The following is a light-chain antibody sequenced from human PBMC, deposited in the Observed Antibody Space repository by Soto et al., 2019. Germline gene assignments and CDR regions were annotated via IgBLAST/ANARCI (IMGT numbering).Light chain of an antibody. CDR1: SSDVGGYNY. J-gene: IGLJ1*01. V-gene: IGLV2-14*01. CDR2: DVS. CDR3: SSYTSSSTSVV. Sequence: QSALTQPASVSGSPGQSITLSCTGTSSDVGGYNYVSWYQQHPGKAPKLMIYDVSNRPSGVSNRFSGSKSGNTASLTISGLQAEDEADYYCSSYTSSSTSVVFGTGTKLTVL.